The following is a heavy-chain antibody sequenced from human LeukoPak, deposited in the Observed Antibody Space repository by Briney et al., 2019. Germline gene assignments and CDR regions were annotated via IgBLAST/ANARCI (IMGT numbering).Heavy chain of an antibody. J-gene: IGHJ4*02. CDR2: IYSGGST. CDR3: AKDISGYSSSWYVGNTFDY. V-gene: IGHV3-53*05. Sequence: GGSLRLSCAASGFTVSSNYMSWVRQAPGKGLEWVSVIYSGGSTYYADSVKGRFTISRDNSKNTLYLQMNSLRAEDTAVYYCAKDISGYSSSWYVGNTFDYWGQGTLVTVSS. CDR1: GFTVSSNY. D-gene: IGHD6-13*01.